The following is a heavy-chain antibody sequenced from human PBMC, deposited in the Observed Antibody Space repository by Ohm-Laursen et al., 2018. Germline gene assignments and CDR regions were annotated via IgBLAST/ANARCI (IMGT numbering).Heavy chain of an antibody. V-gene: IGHV4-39*01. CDR2: IYYSGST. CDR3: AKHSASYHYDASGYPLQPYYFAY. Sequence: SETLSLTCTVSGGSISSNSYYWGWIRQPPGKGLEWIGSIYYSGSTYYNPSLKSRVTISVDPSKNQFSLKLSSVTAADTAVYYCAKHSASYHYDASGYPLQPYYFAYWGQGTLVTVPS. D-gene: IGHD3-22*01. J-gene: IGHJ4*02. CDR1: GGSISSNSYY.